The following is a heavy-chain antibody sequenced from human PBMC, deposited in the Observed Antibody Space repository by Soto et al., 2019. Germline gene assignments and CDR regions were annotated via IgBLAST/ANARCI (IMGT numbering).Heavy chain of an antibody. V-gene: IGHV1-18*01. CDR2: ISVYNGNT. J-gene: IGHJ5*02. Sequence: QVQLVQSGAEVKKPGASVKVSCKASGYTFFSYGITWVRQAPGQGLEWMGWISVYNGNTNYAQNLQGRVTMTTDTATSTAYMELRSLRSDDTAVYFCARTLYQHGFDHWGQGTLVTVSS. CDR1: GYTFFSYG. D-gene: IGHD3-3*01. CDR3: ARTLYQHGFDH.